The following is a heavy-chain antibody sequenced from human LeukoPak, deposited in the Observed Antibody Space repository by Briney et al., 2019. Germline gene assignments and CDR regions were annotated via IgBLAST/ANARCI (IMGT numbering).Heavy chain of an antibody. CDR2: IDSGGATT. J-gene: IGHJ4*02. CDR1: GFTFSGYE. CDR3: ARRGGGAAVYDY. Sequence: GGSLRLSCAASGFTFSGYEMNWVRQAPGKGLEWVSYIDSGGATTNYADSVKGRFTISRDNAKNSLYLKMDSLRAEDTAVYYCARRGGGAAVYDYWGQGTLVTVSS. D-gene: IGHD6-13*01. V-gene: IGHV3-48*03.